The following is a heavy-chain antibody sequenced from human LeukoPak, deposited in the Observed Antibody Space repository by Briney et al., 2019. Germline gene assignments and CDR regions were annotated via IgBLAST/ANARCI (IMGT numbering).Heavy chain of an antibody. D-gene: IGHD3-3*01. J-gene: IGHJ3*02. CDR1: GCSISSGYY. V-gene: IGHV4-38-2*02. Sequence: SETLSLTCTVSGCSISSGYYWGWIRQPPGKGLEWIGTIYHSGRTDYNPSLKSRVTISEDTSKNQFSLKLSSVTAADTAVYYCARAFRGIFGVFEAFDIWGQGTMVTVSS. CDR3: ARAFRGIFGVFEAFDI. CDR2: IYHSGRT.